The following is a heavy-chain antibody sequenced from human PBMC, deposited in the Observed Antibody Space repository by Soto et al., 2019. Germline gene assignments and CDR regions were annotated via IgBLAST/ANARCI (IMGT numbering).Heavy chain of an antibody. CDR3: ARTGLQIVQATSYYYGLDV. D-gene: IGHD2-8*01. CDR2: IWHDGTNR. Sequence: QVQLVESGGGVVQPGTSLRLSYEASGFTFNSFGMHWVRQAPGKGLEWVAMIWHDGTNRYYLDSVKGRFTISRDNSKDTLYLQMNNLRAEDTAVYYCARTGLQIVQATSYYYGLDVWGQGTTVTVSS. CDR1: GFTFNSFG. V-gene: IGHV3-33*01. J-gene: IGHJ6*02.